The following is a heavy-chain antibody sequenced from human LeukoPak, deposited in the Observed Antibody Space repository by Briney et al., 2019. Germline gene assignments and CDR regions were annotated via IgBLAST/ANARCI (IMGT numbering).Heavy chain of an antibody. Sequence: GGSLRLSCAASGFTFSSYSMNWVRQAPGKGLEWVSSISSSSSYIYYADSVKGRFTISRDNAKNSLYLQMNSLRAEDTAVYYCAKASGGQWLVVGVYFDYWGQGTLVTVSS. CDR1: GFTFSSYS. J-gene: IGHJ4*02. CDR2: ISSSSSYI. D-gene: IGHD6-19*01. CDR3: AKASGGQWLVVGVYFDY. V-gene: IGHV3-21*04.